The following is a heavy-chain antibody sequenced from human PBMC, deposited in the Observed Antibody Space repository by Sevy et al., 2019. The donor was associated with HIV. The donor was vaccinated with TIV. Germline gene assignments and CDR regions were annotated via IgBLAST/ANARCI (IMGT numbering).Heavy chain of an antibody. CDR3: ATVRPCGGDCYFFDS. CDR1: GGSLRDYG. Sequence: ASVKVSCKASGGSLRDYGMNWVRQAPGQGLEWTGGIIPRVGLTNYAQKFHDRVTITADESTSTVYIEVRRLTSEDTGVYDCATVRPCGGDCYFFDSWGQGTLVTVSS. J-gene: IGHJ4*02. CDR2: IIPRVGLT. D-gene: IGHD2-21*01. V-gene: IGHV1-69*10.